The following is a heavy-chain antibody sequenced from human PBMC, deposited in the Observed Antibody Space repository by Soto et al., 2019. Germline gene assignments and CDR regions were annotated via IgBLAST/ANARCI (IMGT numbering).Heavy chain of an antibody. J-gene: IGHJ4*02. CDR3: ARGRQWLGVDY. Sequence: ASVKVSCKASGYTFNRDAIQWVRQAPGQRLEWMGWINAGNGNTKYSQKFQGRVTFTRDTSATTAYMELSSLRSEDTAVYYCARGRQWLGVDYWGQGTQVTVSS. D-gene: IGHD6-19*01. V-gene: IGHV1-3*01. CDR1: GYTFNRDA. CDR2: INAGNGNT.